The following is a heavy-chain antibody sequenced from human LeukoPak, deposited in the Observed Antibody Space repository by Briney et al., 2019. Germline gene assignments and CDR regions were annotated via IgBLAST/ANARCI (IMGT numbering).Heavy chain of an antibody. V-gene: IGHV1-2*02. Sequence: ASVKVSCKASGYTFTGYYMHWVRQAPGQGLEWMGWINPNSGGTNYAQKFQGRVTMTRDTSISTAYMELSGLRSDDTAVYYCASPAWFGDTGFDPWGQGTLVTVSS. CDR3: ASPAWFGDTGFDP. CDR2: INPNSGGT. D-gene: IGHD3-10*01. CDR1: GYTFTGYY. J-gene: IGHJ5*02.